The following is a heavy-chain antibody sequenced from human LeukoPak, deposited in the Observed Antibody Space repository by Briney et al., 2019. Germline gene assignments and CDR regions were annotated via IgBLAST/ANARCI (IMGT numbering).Heavy chain of an antibody. J-gene: IGHJ3*02. Sequence: ASETLSLTCTASGGSISSYYWSWIRQPPGKGLEWIGYIYYSGSTSYNPSLKSRVIISVDTSKNQFSLKLSSVTAADTAVYYCAREEGYSYGYGAFDIWGQGTMVIASS. D-gene: IGHD5-18*01. CDR1: GGSISSYY. V-gene: IGHV4-59*01. CDR2: IYYSGST. CDR3: AREEGYSYGYGAFDI.